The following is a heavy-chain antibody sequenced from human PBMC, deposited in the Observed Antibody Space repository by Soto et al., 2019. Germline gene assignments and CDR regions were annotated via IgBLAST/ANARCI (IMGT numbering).Heavy chain of an antibody. CDR1: GFTFNDYY. J-gene: IGHJ4*02. D-gene: IGHD3-16*01. V-gene: IGHV3-11*01. CDR3: AREYDAGYHYYFDY. Sequence: LRLSCAASGFTFNDYYMSWIRQVPGKGLEWLSYISSNDDTIAYADSVKGRFTISRDNAKNSLFLQMNSLRAEDTAVYWCAREYDAGYHYYFDYWGQGTLVTVSS. CDR2: ISSNDDTI.